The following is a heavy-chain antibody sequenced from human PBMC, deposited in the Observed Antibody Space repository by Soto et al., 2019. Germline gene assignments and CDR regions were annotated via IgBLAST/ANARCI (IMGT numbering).Heavy chain of an antibody. CDR2: IYYSGST. CDR3: ARVGMITFGGVIVIDWFDP. J-gene: IGHJ5*02. Sequence: QVQLQESGPGLVKPSQTLSLTCTVSGGSISSGGYYWSWIRQHPGKGLEWIGYIYYSGSTYYNPSLKSRVTISVDTSKNQFSLKLSSVTAADTAVYYCARVGMITFGGVIVIDWFDPWGQGTLVTVSS. CDR1: GGSISSGGYY. V-gene: IGHV4-31*03. D-gene: IGHD3-16*02.